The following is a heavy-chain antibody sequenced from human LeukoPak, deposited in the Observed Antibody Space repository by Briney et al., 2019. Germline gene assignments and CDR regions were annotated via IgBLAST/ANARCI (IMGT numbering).Heavy chain of an antibody. Sequence: PSETLSLTCTVSGGSISSSSYSWGWIRQPPGKGLEWIGSIYYSGSTYYNPSLKSRVTISVDTSKNQFSLKLSSVTAADTAVYYCARLVVVVPAAIPDYWGQGTLVTVSS. CDR3: ARLVVVVPAAIPDY. CDR2: IYYSGST. V-gene: IGHV4-39*01. CDR1: GGSISSSSYS. D-gene: IGHD2-2*01. J-gene: IGHJ4*02.